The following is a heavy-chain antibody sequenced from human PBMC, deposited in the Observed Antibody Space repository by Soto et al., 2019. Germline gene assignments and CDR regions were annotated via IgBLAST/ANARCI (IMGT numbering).Heavy chain of an antibody. CDR1: GYTFTSYG. D-gene: IGHD2-2*01. V-gene: IGHV1-18*01. CDR3: ARDGTYCSGTSCYAGYYYYYGMDV. CDR2: ISAYNGNT. Sequence: ASVKVSCKASGYTFTSYGISWVRQAPGQGLEWMGWISAYNGNTNYAQKLQGRVTMNTDTSTSTAYMESRSLGSDDPAVYYCARDGTYCSGTSCYAGYYYYYGMDVWGQGTTVTVSS. J-gene: IGHJ6*02.